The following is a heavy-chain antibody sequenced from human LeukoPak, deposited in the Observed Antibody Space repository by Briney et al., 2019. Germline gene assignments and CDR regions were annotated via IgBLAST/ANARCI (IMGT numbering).Heavy chain of an antibody. J-gene: IGHJ4*02. Sequence: ASVKVSCKASGYTFTGYYMHWVRQAPGQGLEWMGWINPNSGGTNYAQKFQGRVTMTRDTSISTAYMELSRLRFDDTAVYYCARDRHGGNSGFRYWGQGTLATVSS. CDR3: ARDRHGGNSGFRY. CDR2: INPNSGGT. V-gene: IGHV1-2*02. CDR1: GYTFTGYY. D-gene: IGHD4-23*01.